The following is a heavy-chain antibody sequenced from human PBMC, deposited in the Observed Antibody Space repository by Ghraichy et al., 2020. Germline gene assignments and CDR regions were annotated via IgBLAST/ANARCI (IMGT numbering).Heavy chain of an antibody. CDR2: IEQDGSEK. Sequence: LSLTCAASGFTFSTYWMTWVRQSPGKGLEWVANIEQDGSEKYYVDSVEGRFTISRDNAKNSLYLQMNSLRPEDTAVYYCAREGMVAGSKGYGMAVWGQGTTVTVSS. D-gene: IGHD6-19*01. CDR1: GFTFSTYW. CDR3: AREGMVAGSKGYGMAV. J-gene: IGHJ6*02. V-gene: IGHV3-7*01.